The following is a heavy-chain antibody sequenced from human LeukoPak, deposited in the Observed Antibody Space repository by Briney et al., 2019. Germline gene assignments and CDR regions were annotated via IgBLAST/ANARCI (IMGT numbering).Heavy chain of an antibody. Sequence: PGGSLRLSCAASGFAFSTYSVTWVRQAPGKGLEWVSSISSSHSYIYYADSVKGRFTISRDNAKNSLYLQMNSLRAEDTAVYYCARGGQYTYGYGFFFDYWGQGTLVTVSS. D-gene: IGHD5-18*01. CDR2: ISSSHSYI. V-gene: IGHV3-21*01. CDR3: ARGGQYTYGYGFFFDY. J-gene: IGHJ4*02. CDR1: GFAFSTYS.